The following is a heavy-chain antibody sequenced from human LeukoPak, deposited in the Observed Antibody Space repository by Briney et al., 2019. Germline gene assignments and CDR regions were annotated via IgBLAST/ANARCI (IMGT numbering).Heavy chain of an antibody. V-gene: IGHV4-39*07. CDR1: GGSISGSSYY. CDR3: ARAPGGYFDY. CDR2: IYYSGST. Sequence: SETLSLTCTVSGGSISGSSYYWGWIRQPPGKGLEWIGSIYYSGSTYYNPSLKSRVTISVDTSKNQFSLKLSSVTAADTAVYYCARAPGGYFDYWGQGTLVTVSS. J-gene: IGHJ4*02. D-gene: IGHD3-10*01.